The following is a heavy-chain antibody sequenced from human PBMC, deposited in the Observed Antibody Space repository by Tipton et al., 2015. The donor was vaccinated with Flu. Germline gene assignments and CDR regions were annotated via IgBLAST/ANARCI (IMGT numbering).Heavy chain of an antibody. CDR3: ARVRGDAFDI. J-gene: IGHJ3*02. V-gene: IGHV4-59*01. Sequence: TLSLTCTVSGGSISSYYWSWIRQPPGKGLEWIGYIYYSGSTNYNPSLKSRVTISVDTSKNQFSLKLSSVTAADTAVYYCARVRGDAFDIWGQGTMVTVSS. D-gene: IGHD3-16*01. CDR1: GGSISSYY. CDR2: IYYSGST.